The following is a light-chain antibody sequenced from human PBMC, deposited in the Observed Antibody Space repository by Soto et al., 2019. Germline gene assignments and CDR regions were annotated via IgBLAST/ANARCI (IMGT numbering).Light chain of an antibody. CDR3: QVWDSSSDQYV. CDR2: DDS. Sequence: SYELTQPPSVSVAPGQTAKIICGGNNIGRKSVHWYQQKPGQAPVVVVYDDSERPSGIPERFSGSNSGNTATLTISGVEAGDEADYYCQVWDSSSDQYVFGTGTKVTVL. CDR1: NIGRKS. V-gene: IGLV3-21*02. J-gene: IGLJ1*01.